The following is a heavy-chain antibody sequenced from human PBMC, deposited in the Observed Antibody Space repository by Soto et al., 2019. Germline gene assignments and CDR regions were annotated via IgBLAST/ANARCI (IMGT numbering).Heavy chain of an antibody. D-gene: IGHD3-22*01. CDR2: ISFDGSIR. Sequence: QVQLVESGGGVGQPGRSLRLSCEASGFTLSHYGMHWVRQAPGKGLEWVGVISFDGSIRHYADSVKGRFTISRDNSKNSLYLQMNSLRAEDTAVYFCVSQIAVIRDYWGQGTLVTVSS. J-gene: IGHJ4*02. V-gene: IGHV3-30*01. CDR1: GFTLSHYG. CDR3: VSQIAVIRDY.